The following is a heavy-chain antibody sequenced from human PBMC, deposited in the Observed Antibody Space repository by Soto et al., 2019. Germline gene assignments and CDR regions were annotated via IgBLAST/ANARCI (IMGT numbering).Heavy chain of an antibody. D-gene: IGHD1-7*01. V-gene: IGHV4-39*01. CDR3: ARCGYNWNYVPLGYYYYMDV. CDR2: IYYSGST. J-gene: IGHJ6*03. Sequence: SETLSLTCTVSGGSISSSSYYWGWIRQPPGKGLEWIGSIYYSGSTYYNPSLKSRVTISVDTSKNQFSLKLSSVTAADTAVYYCARCGYNWNYVPLGYYYYMDVWGKGTTVTVSS. CDR1: GGSISSSSYY.